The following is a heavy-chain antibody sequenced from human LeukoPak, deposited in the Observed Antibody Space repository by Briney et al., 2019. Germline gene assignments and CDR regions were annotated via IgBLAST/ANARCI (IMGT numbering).Heavy chain of an antibody. J-gene: IGHJ4*02. CDR1: EFTFSSYG. D-gene: IGHD5-12*01. V-gene: IGHV3-30*02. CDR3: AKDPRPWGYSGYDPYYFNY. Sequence: PGGSLRLPCSASEFTFSSYGMHWVRQAPGKGLEWVAFIRLDGSNKYCADPVKGRFTISRDNSKKTLYLQMNSLRPEDTAVYYCAKDPRPWGYSGYDPYYFNYWGLGTLVTVSS. CDR2: IRLDGSNK.